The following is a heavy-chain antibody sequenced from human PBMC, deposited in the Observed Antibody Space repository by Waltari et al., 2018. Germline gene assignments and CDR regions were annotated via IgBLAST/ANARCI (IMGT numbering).Heavy chain of an antibody. Sequence: QVQLVQSGAEVKKPGASVTVSCKASGYTFTGYYMHWVRQAPGQGLEGVGWMNPNSCNTGYAQKFQGRVTLTRNTSISTAYMELSSLRSEDTAVYYCARGSYYDTSDLMRVGHWGQGTLVTVSS. CDR3: ARGSYYDTSDLMRVGH. CDR1: GYTFTGYY. J-gene: IGHJ4*02. CDR2: MNPNSCNT. D-gene: IGHD3-22*01. V-gene: IGHV1-8*02.